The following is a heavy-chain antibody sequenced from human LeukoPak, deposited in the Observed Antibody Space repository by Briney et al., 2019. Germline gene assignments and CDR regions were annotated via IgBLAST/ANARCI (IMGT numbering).Heavy chain of an antibody. CDR2: IYHSGNT. D-gene: IGHD5-24*01. Sequence: SETLSLTCTVSGGSISSSSYYWGWIRQPPGKGLEWMAEIYHSGNTNYRSSLKSRLIISIDKSKNQFSLKLNSVTAADTAVYYCARVRAGGMRDYFDYWGRGILVTVSS. J-gene: IGHJ4*02. CDR3: ARVRAGGMRDYFDY. V-gene: IGHV4-39*07. CDR1: GGSISSSSYY.